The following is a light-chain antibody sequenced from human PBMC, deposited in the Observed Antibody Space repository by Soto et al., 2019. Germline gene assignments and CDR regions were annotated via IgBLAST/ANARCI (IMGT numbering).Light chain of an antibody. V-gene: IGLV2-14*01. Sequence: QSALTQPASVSGSPGQSITISCTGTSNDVGIYNYVSWYQQHPGKAPKLIIYEVTNRPSGVSDRFSGSKSDNTASLTISGLQAEDEADYYCSSYTISSTLVFGGGTKLTVL. CDR2: EVT. J-gene: IGLJ3*02. CDR1: SNDVGIYNY. CDR3: SSYTISSTLV.